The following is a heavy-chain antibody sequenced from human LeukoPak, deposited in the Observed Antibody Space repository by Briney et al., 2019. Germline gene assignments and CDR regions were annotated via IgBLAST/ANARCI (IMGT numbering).Heavy chain of an antibody. CDR1: GFAFSTYG. CDR3: ATDGSGYFDY. Sequence: PGGSLRLSCAASGFAFSTYGMHWVRQAPGKGLEWVAVTSYDESNKYYADSVKGRFTTSRDNSKNTLYLQMNNLRTEDTAIYYCATDGSGYFDYWGQGTLVSVSS. D-gene: IGHD6-19*01. V-gene: IGHV3-30*03. CDR2: TSYDESNK. J-gene: IGHJ4*02.